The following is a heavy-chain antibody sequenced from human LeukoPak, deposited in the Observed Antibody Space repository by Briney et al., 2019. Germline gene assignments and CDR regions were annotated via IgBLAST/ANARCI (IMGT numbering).Heavy chain of an antibody. J-gene: IGHJ6*02. D-gene: IGHD5-12*01. CDR3: ARANTYDSNYYYGMDV. CDR2: IWYDGSNK. V-gene: IGHV3-33*01. Sequence: GGSLRLSCAASGFTFSSYGMHWVRQAPGKGLDWVAVIWYDGSNKYYADSVKGRFTISRDNSKNTLYLQMNSLRAEDTAVYYCARANTYDSNYYYGMDVWGQGTTVTVSS. CDR1: GFTFSSYG.